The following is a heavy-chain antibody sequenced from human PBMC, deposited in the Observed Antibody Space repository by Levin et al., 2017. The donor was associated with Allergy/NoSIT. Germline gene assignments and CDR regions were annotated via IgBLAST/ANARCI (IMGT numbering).Heavy chain of an antibody. D-gene: IGHD3-22*01. J-gene: IGHJ4*02. V-gene: IGHV3-23*01. CDR3: ARPKYYFDTSGYSGLDS. Sequence: GESLKISCVASGFTFSKYAMNWVRQAPGKALEWVSVIRGSGGSIHYADSVKGRFSISRDNSNKTLYLQMNSLRVEDTAVYYCARPKYYFDTSGYSGLDSWGQGTLVTVSS. CDR2: IRGSGGSI. CDR1: GFTFSKYA.